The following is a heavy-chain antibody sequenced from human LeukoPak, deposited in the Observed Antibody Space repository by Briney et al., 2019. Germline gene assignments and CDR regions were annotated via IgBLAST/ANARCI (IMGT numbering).Heavy chain of an antibody. D-gene: IGHD6-19*01. J-gene: IGHJ6*04. CDR1: GYTFTSYG. V-gene: IGHV1-18*01. CDR3: ARNSSDWYGYMDV. Sequence: GASVKLSCKASGYTFTSYGISWVRQAPGQGLEWMGWISTYNGYANYAQKLQGRVTMTTETPTSTAYMELRSLRSDDTAVYYCARNSSDWYGYMDVWGKGTTVTVSS. CDR2: ISTYNGYA.